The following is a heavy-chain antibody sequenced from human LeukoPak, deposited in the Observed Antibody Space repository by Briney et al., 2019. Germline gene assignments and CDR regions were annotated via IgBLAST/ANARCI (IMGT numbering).Heavy chain of an antibody. V-gene: IGHV1-69*13. Sequence: ASVKVSCKASGGTFSSYAISWVRQAPGQGLEWMGGIIPIFGTANYAQKFQGRVTITADESTSTAYMEPSSLRSEDTAVYYCALRATIFGVVYCFDYWGQGTLVTVSS. CDR1: GGTFSSYA. CDR2: IIPIFGTA. D-gene: IGHD3-3*01. J-gene: IGHJ4*02. CDR3: ALRATIFGVVYCFDY.